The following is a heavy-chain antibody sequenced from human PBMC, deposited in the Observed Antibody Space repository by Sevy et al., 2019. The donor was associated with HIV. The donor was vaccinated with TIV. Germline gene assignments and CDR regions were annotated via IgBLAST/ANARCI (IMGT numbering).Heavy chain of an antibody. CDR1: RLTFSSSS. Sequence: GGSLRLSCAASRLTFSSSSVNWVRQAPGKGLEWVSDISSSSTTIYYADSVKGRFTISRDNAKNSLYLQMNSLRDEDTAMYYCARGFMGADYYYGMDFGGQGTTVTV. CDR3: ARGFMGADYYYGMDF. CDR2: ISSSSTTI. J-gene: IGHJ6*02. V-gene: IGHV3-48*02. D-gene: IGHD3-3*01.